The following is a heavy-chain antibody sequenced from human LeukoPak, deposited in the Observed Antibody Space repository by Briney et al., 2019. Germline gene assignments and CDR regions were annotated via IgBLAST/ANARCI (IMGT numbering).Heavy chain of an antibody. V-gene: IGHV4-59*01. CDR2: IYYSGST. J-gene: IGHJ5*02. CDR1: GGSISSYY. Sequence: KTSETLSLTCTVSGGSISSYYWSWIRQPPGKGLEWIGYIYYSGSTDYNPSLKSRVTISVDTSKNQFSLKLSSMTAADTAVYYCARDARPPQGYCSSTSCLNWFDPWGQGTLVTVSS. D-gene: IGHD2-2*01. CDR3: ARDARPPQGYCSSTSCLNWFDP.